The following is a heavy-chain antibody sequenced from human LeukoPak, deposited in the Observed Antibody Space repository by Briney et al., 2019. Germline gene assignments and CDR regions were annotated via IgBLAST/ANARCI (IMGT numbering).Heavy chain of an antibody. Sequence: PGGSLRLSCAASGFTVSSNYMSWVRQAPGKGLEWVSVIYSGGSTDYADSVKGRFTISRDNSKSTLYLQMHSLRAEDTAVYYCARDPALGDGSSHFDYWGQGTLVTVSS. D-gene: IGHD5-24*01. V-gene: IGHV3-66*01. CDR3: ARDPALGDGSSHFDY. CDR2: IYSGGST. J-gene: IGHJ4*02. CDR1: GFTVSSNY.